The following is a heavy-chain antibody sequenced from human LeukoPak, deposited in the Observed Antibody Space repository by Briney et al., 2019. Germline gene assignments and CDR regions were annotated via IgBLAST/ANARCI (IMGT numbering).Heavy chain of an antibody. V-gene: IGHV1-69*13. Sequence: GASVKVSCKASGYTFTSYGISWVRQAPGQGLEWMGGIIPIFGTANYAQKFQGRVTITADESASTAYMELSSLRSEDTAVYYCARSAAKGDYSRNPRTDYYYGMDVWGQGTTVTVSS. D-gene: IGHD4-11*01. J-gene: IGHJ6*02. CDR1: GYTFTSYG. CDR3: ARSAAKGDYSRNPRTDYYYGMDV. CDR2: IIPIFGTA.